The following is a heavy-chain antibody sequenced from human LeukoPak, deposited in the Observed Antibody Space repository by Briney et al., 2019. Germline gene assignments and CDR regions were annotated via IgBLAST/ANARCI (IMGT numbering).Heavy chain of an antibody. CDR1: GGSISSYY. D-gene: IGHD1-26*01. CDR3: ARARGGKRIYYYGMDV. J-gene: IGHJ6*02. CDR2: IYYSGST. Sequence: SETLSLTCTVSGGSISSYYWSWIRQPPGKGLEWIGYIYYSGSTNYNPSLKSRVTISVDTSKNQFSLKLSSVTAADTAVYYCARARGGKRIYYYGMDVWGQGTTVTVSS. V-gene: IGHV4-59*08.